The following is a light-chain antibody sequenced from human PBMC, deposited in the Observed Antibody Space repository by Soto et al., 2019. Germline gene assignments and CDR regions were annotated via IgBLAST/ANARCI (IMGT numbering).Light chain of an antibody. CDR3: QQYGSLSWT. CDR2: GAS. Sequence: DIVLTQSPGTLSLSPGERATLSCRASQSVSSNYLAWYQQKPGQAPRLLIYGASTRATGAPDRFSGSGSGTDFPLTISRLEPEDFAVYHCQQYGSLSWTFGQGTKVEIK. V-gene: IGKV3-20*01. CDR1: QSVSSNY. J-gene: IGKJ1*01.